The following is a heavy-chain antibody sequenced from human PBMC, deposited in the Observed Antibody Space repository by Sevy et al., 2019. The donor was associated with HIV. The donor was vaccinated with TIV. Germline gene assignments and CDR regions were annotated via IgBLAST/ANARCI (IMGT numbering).Heavy chain of an antibody. D-gene: IGHD3-22*01. Sequence: SETLSLTCSVSGGSISSYYWSGIRQPPRKGLEWIGSFYYSRKNIYSPSLKSRVTISVDTSKNQFCLKLRSVTAADTAVYYCASEGPSYYDRSGYYRFDYWGQGTLVTVSS. V-gene: IGHV4-59*01. CDR3: ASEGPSYYDRSGYYRFDY. CDR1: GGSISSYY. J-gene: IGHJ4*02. CDR2: FYYSRKN.